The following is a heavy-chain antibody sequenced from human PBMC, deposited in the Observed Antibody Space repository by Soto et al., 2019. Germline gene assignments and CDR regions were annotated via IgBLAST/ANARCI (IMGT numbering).Heavy chain of an antibody. CDR1: GFTFSNFA. V-gene: IGHV3-23*01. Sequence: EVQLLVSGGGLVQPGGSLRLSCAASGFTFSNFAMSWVRQAPGKGLEWVSAISGGATSTYYADIVKGRFTISRDNSKNTLSLLMNGLRVEDTALYYCAKGPTLVFPQLGNWGPGTLVTVSP. CDR3: AKGPTLVFPQLGN. J-gene: IGHJ4*02. D-gene: IGHD2-2*01. CDR2: ISGGATST.